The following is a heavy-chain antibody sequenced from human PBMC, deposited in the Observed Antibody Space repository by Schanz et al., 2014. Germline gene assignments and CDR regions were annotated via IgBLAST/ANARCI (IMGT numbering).Heavy chain of an antibody. CDR3: ARDSGPYYDKSMDV. CDR2: IGTAGDT. V-gene: IGHV3-13*04. Sequence: EVQLLESGGGLVQPGGSLRLSCAASGFSIRNHDMHWVRQATGAGLEWVSAIGTAGDTFYLDSVKGRFTISRENAKNSLYLQMNSLRAGDTAVYYCARDSGPYYDKSMDVWGQGTTVAVSS. J-gene: IGHJ6*02. CDR1: GFSIRNHD. D-gene: IGHD3-9*01.